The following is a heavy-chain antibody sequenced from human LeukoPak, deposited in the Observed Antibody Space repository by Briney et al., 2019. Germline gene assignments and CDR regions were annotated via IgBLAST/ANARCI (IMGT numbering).Heavy chain of an antibody. J-gene: IGHJ3*02. CDR2: IYYSASASASAST. CDR3: ARSNGDYGFDAFDI. V-gene: IGHV4-39*01. D-gene: IGHD4-17*01. Sequence: SETLSLTCTDSGDSISSSDYYWGWIRQPPGKGLEWIGIIYYSASASASASTYYNPSLKSRVTIFGDTSKNQFSLKLSSVTAADTAVYYCARSNGDYGFDAFDIWGQGTMVTVSS. CDR1: GDSISSSDYY.